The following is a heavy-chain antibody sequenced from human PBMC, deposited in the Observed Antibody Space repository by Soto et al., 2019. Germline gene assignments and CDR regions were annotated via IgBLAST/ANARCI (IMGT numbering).Heavy chain of an antibody. CDR2: IIPIFGTA. Sequence: QVQLVQSGAEVKKPGSSVKVSCKASGGTFSTYAISWVRQAPGQGLEWMGGIIPIFGTANYAQKFQGRVTITADESTSTAYMELSSLRSDDTAVYYCASEGGESKYNYGFDYGMDVWGHGTTVTVSS. D-gene: IGHD5-18*01. CDR3: ASEGGESKYNYGFDYGMDV. CDR1: GGTFSTYA. V-gene: IGHV1-69*01. J-gene: IGHJ6*02.